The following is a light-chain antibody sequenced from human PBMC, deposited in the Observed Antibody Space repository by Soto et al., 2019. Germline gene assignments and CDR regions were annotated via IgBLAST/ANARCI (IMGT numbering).Light chain of an antibody. Sequence: EIVLTQSPATLSLYPGERATLSCRASQSLSNFLAWYQQKPGQAPRLLIYDASNRATGIPVRFSGSGSGTDFTLTISSLEPEDFAVYCCQQRSNLFTFGPGTTVEIK. V-gene: IGKV3-11*01. J-gene: IGKJ3*01. CDR3: QQRSNLFT. CDR1: QSLSNF. CDR2: DAS.